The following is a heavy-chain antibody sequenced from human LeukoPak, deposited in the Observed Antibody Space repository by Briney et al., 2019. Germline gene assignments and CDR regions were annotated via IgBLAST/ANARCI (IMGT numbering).Heavy chain of an antibody. Sequence: SETLSLICTVSGGSISSTRDYWGGIRQPPGKGLEWIGSIYYSGSTYYNPTLKSRVTMSVDTSKNQFSLKLSSVTAADTAVYYCARHVNYYGSGSYNDGMDVWGERLTLTVSS. CDR1: GGSISSTRDY. J-gene: IGHJ6*04. D-gene: IGHD3-10*01. V-gene: IGHV4-39*01. CDR3: ARHVNYYGSGSYNDGMDV. CDR2: IYYSGST.